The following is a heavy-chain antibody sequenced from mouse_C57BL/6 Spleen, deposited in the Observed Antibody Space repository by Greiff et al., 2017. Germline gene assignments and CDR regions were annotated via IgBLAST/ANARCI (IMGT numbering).Heavy chain of an antibody. D-gene: IGHD1-1*01. J-gene: IGHJ3*01. CDR3: AREHDEESSRAY. V-gene: IGHV1-54*01. CDR2: INPGTGVS. Sequence: QVQLLQSGPELVRPGTSVKVSCKASGYSFTTYFIQWVKQSPGHLLAWIGVINPGTGVSNSNEKFKVKATLTEDKSSSTAYMQLGSLTSEDSAVYYGAREHDEESSRAYWGKGNVVNGSA. CDR1: GYSFTTYF.